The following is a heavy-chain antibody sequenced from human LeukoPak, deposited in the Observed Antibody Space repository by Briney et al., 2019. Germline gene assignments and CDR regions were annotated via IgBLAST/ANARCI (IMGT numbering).Heavy chain of an antibody. J-gene: IGHJ4*02. Sequence: PSETLSLTCAVYGGSFSGYYWSWIRQPPGKGLEWIGEINHSGSTNYNPSLKSRVTISVDTSKNQFSLKLSSVTAADTAVYYCASQYSGSWDFDYWGQGTLVTVSS. D-gene: IGHD6-13*01. V-gene: IGHV4-34*01. CDR1: GGSFSGYY. CDR3: ASQYSGSWDFDY. CDR2: INHSGST.